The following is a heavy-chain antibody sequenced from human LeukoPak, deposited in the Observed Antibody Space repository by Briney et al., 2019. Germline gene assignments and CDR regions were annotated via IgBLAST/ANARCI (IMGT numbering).Heavy chain of an antibody. J-gene: IGHJ4*02. CDR2: IIPIFGTA. D-gene: IGHD6-13*01. V-gene: IGHV1-69*13. CDR1: GGTFSSHA. CDR3: ARFSGYSTYGSFDY. Sequence: ASVKVSCKASGGTFSSHAISWVRQAPGQGLEWMGGIIPIFGTANYAQKFQGRVTITADESTSTAYMELSSLRSEDTAVYYCARFSGYSTYGSFDYWGQGTLVTVSS.